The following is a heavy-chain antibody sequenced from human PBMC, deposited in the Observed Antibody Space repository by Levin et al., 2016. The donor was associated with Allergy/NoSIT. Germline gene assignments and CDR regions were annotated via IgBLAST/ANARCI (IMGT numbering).Heavy chain of an antibody. D-gene: IGHD6-19*01. CDR2: IWHDGSNK. CDR1: GFNFSNHA. V-gene: IGHV3-33*01. Sequence: GESLKISCEASGFNFSNHAMHWVRQAPGKGREWVAVIWHDGSNKYYADSVKGRFTISRDKSKNTLYLQMNSLRAEDTAVYYCVRDTSGWTYYFDSWGQGTLVTVSS. J-gene: IGHJ4*02. CDR3: VRDTSGWTYYFDS.